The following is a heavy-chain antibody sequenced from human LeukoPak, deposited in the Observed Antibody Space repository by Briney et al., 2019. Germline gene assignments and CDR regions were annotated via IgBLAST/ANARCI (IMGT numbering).Heavy chain of an antibody. CDR2: IYYSGST. CDR1: GGSISSYY. Sequence: SETLSLTCTVSGGSISSYYWSWIRQPPGKGLEWIGYIYYSGSTNYNPSLKSRVTISVDTSKNQFSLKLSSVTAADTAVYYCARHHTTIFGVVTGYFDYWGQGTLVTVSS. D-gene: IGHD3-3*01. V-gene: IGHV4-59*08. CDR3: ARHHTTIFGVVTGYFDY. J-gene: IGHJ4*02.